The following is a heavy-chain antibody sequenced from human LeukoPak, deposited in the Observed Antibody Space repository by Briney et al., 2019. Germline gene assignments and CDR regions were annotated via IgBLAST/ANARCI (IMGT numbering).Heavy chain of an antibody. CDR1: GFIFNTYS. Sequence: GGSLRLSCTASGFIFNTYSMNWVRQAPGKGLEWVSYVSSSSRTIYYANSVKGRFTISRDNAKNSLYLQMNSLRAEDTAVYYCARDLGLYDYGGNIDFWGQGTLVTVSS. J-gene: IGHJ4*02. D-gene: IGHD4-23*01. CDR2: VSSSSRTI. V-gene: IGHV3-48*04. CDR3: ARDLGLYDYGGNIDF.